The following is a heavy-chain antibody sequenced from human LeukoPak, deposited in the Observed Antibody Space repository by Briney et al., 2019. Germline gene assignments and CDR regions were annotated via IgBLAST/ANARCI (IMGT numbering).Heavy chain of an antibody. CDR2: IKSKTDGGTT. Sequence: PGGSLRLSCAASGFTFSKAWMSWVRQASGKGLEWVGRIKSKTDGGTTDYAAPVKGRFTISRDDSKNTLYLQMDSLRTEDTAVYYCTTDALGPFDYWGQGTLVTVSS. CDR3: TTDALGPFDY. J-gene: IGHJ4*02. CDR1: GFTFSKAW. V-gene: IGHV3-15*01. D-gene: IGHD1-26*01.